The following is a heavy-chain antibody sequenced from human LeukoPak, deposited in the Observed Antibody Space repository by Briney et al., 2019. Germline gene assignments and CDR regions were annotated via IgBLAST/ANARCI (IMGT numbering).Heavy chain of an antibody. V-gene: IGHV3-23*01. CDR3: AKDRPKRGYSGYDPGDY. CDR2: ISGSGGST. Sequence: GGSLRLSCAASGFTFSSYAMSWVRQAPGKGLEWVSAISGSGGSTYYADSVKGRFTISRDNSKNTLYLQMNSLRAEDTAVHYCAKDRPKRGYSGYDPGDYWGQGTLVTVSS. J-gene: IGHJ4*02. CDR1: GFTFSSYA. D-gene: IGHD5-12*01.